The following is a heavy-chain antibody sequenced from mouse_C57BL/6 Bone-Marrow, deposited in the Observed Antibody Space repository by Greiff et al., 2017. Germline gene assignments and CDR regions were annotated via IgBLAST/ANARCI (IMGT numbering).Heavy chain of an antibody. Sequence: DVKLQESEGGLVQPGSSMKLSCTASGFTFSDYYMAWVRQVPEKGLEWVANINYDGSSTYYLDSLKSRFIISRDNAKNILYLQMSSLKSEDTATYYCARGEGDGNPFAYWGQGTLVTVSA. D-gene: IGHD2-1*01. CDR1: GFTFSDYY. CDR3: ARGEGDGNPFAY. V-gene: IGHV5-16*01. CDR2: INYDGSST. J-gene: IGHJ3*01.